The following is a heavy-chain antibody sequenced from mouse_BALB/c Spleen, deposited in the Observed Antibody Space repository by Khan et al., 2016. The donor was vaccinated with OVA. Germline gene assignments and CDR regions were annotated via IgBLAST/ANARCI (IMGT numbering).Heavy chain of an antibody. Sequence: LVKTGASVKISCKASGYSLTGYYMHWVKQSHGKSLEWIGYISCYNGVISYNQQFKGKATFTVDTSSSTGYKQLNSLSSEASAVYYCARGDYYGSSSFAYWGQGTLVTVSA. CDR1: GYSLTGYY. V-gene: IGHV1S34*01. D-gene: IGHD1-1*01. CDR2: ISCYNGVI. J-gene: IGHJ3*01. CDR3: ARGDYYGSSSFAY.